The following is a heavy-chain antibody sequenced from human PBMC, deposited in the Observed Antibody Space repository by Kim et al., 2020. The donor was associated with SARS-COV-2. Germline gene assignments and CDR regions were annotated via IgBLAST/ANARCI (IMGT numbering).Heavy chain of an antibody. V-gene: IGHV4-59*01. CDR1: GGSISSYY. CDR3: ARDRFPEWFGGALYGMDV. J-gene: IGHJ6*02. Sequence: SETLSLTCTVSGGSISSYYWSWIRQPPGKGLEWIGYIYYSGSTNYNPSLKSRVTISVDTSKNQFSLKLSSVTAADTAVYYCARDRFPEWFGGALYGMDVWGQGTTVTVSS. D-gene: IGHD3-10*01. CDR2: IYYSGST.